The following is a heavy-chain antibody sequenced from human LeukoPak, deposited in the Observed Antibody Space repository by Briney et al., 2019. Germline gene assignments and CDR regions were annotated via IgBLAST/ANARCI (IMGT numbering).Heavy chain of an antibody. CDR3: ASILGSGSHNHDY. Sequence: GGSLRLSCAASGFTFSSYSMNWVRQAPGKELEGVSYISSSSSSTIYYADSVKGRFTISRDNAKNSLYLQMNSLRAEDTAVYYCASILGSGSHNHDYWVQGTLVTVSS. J-gene: IGHJ4*02. V-gene: IGHV3-48*04. D-gene: IGHD3-10*01. CDR2: ISSSSSSTI. CDR1: GFTFSSYS.